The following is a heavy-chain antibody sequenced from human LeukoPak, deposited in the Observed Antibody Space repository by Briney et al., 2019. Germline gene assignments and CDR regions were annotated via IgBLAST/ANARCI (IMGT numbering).Heavy chain of an antibody. CDR2: MSYSGNIGNP. D-gene: IGHD3-10*01. Sequence: PSETLSLTCTVSGVSISSYYWTWIRQPPGKGLEWIGYMSYSGNIGNPNYNASPKSRVTISVDTSKNEVSLKLNSVTAADTAVYYCARCTSGSNLSPYYRYLDLWGKGTTVTVSS. J-gene: IGHJ6*03. CDR3: ARCTSGSNLSPYYRYLDL. V-gene: IGHV4-59*08. CDR1: GVSISSYY.